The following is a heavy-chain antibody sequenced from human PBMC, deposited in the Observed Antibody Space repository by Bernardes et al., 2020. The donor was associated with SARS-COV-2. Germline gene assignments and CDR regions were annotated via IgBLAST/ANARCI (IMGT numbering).Heavy chain of an antibody. CDR3: AHYPAGSGKGY. J-gene: IGHJ4*02. CDR1: GGSISGYY. V-gene: IGHV4-59*01. D-gene: IGHD3-10*01. Sequence: SETLSLTCTVSGGSISGYYWSWIRQPPGKGLEWIGYIYGGSTNYSPSLKSRVTISVDTSKNQFSLALSSVTAADTAVYYCAHYPAGSGKGYWGPGTLVTVSS. CDR2: IYGGST.